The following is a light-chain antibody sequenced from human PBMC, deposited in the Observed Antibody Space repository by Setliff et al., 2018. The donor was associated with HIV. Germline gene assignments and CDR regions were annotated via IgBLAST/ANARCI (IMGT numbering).Light chain of an antibody. J-gene: IGLJ3*02. V-gene: IGLV6-57*01. CDR1: SGSVASNY. CDR3: QSYDRYIGV. CDR2: EDD. Sequence: NFMLTQPHSVSGSPGKTITISCTRSSGSVASNYVQWYQQRTGSSPTTVIYEDDQRPSGAPDRFSGSLDTSSNSASLTTSGLKTEDEADYFCQSYDRYIGVFGGGTKDTVL.